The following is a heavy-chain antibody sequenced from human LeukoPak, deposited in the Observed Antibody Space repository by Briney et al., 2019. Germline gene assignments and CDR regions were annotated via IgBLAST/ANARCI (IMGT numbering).Heavy chain of an antibody. Sequence: ASVKVSCKASGYTFTNYYLHWVRQAPGQGPEWMGIIDPGGGTARYTQKFQGRVTMTRDTSTSTVYMELSSLRSEDTAVYYCARGIAAAGQYYYGMDVWGQGTTVTVSS. V-gene: IGHV1-46*01. D-gene: IGHD6-13*01. CDR2: IDPGGGTA. CDR1: GYTFTNYY. J-gene: IGHJ6*02. CDR3: ARGIAAAGQYYYGMDV.